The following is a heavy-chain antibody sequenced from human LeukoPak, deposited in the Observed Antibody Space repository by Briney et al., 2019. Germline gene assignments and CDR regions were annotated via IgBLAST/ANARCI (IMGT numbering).Heavy chain of an antibody. CDR2: ISSSGSV. Sequence: SETLSLTCTVSRGSISGSIRSYYWSWLRQPPGKGLEWIGYISSSGSVNDNPSLRSRVTISVDTSKNQFFLNLSSVSAADTAVYYCAGIPLGYSGAYYFDYWGLGTLVTVSS. CDR1: RGSISGSIRSYY. V-gene: IGHV4-4*09. CDR3: AGIPLGYSGAYYFDY. J-gene: IGHJ4*02. D-gene: IGHD5-12*01.